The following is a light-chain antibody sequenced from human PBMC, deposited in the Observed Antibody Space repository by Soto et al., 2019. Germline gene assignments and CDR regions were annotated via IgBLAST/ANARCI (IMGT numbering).Light chain of an antibody. CDR2: GAS. V-gene: IGKV3-20*01. Sequence: EIVLTQSPGTLSLSPGESGTLSCRASQSLGTNFLAWFQQTPGHAPRLLIYGASTRATGIPDSFSCSGSGTDFTLTITMLEPEDSVVYYWQHYGVSPRTFGQGTKVQIK. CDR1: QSLGTNF. CDR3: QHYGVSPRT. J-gene: IGKJ1*01.